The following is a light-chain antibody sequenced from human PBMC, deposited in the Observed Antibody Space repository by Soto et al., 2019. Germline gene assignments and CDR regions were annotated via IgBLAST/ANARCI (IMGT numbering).Light chain of an antibody. Sequence: EIVLTQSPGTLSLSPGKRATLSCRTSQSVISNFLAWYQQKPGQAPRLLIFGASSRSTGIPDRFTGSGSGTDFTLTISRLEQQAFAVYYYQQYDSSPFAFGPGTKVDV. CDR2: GAS. CDR3: QQYDSSPFA. V-gene: IGKV3-20*01. CDR1: QSVISNF. J-gene: IGKJ3*01.